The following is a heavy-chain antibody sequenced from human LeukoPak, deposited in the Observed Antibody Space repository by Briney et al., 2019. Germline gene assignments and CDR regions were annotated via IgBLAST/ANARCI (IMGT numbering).Heavy chain of an antibody. J-gene: IGHJ3*02. CDR1: GFTFDDYA. V-gene: IGHV3-9*03. CDR3: AKALLKYSSSPTDAFDI. CDR2: ISWNSGSI. D-gene: IGHD6-13*01. Sequence: GGSLRLSCAASGFTFDDYAMHWVRQAPGKGLEWVSGISWNSGSIGYADSVKGRFTISRDNAKNSLYLQMNSLRAEDMALYYCAKALLKYSSSPTDAFDIWGQGTMVTVSS.